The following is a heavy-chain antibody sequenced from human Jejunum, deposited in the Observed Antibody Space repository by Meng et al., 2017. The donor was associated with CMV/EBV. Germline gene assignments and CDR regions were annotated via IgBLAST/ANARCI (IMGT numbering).Heavy chain of an antibody. J-gene: IGHJ5*02. V-gene: IGHV4-30-4*08. CDR3: ARSVRPKRWFDL. CDR2: IYYSGST. CDR1: GDSISNGDYY. Sequence: QVQLQESGPGLVKPSQTLSLTCTVSGDSISNGDYYWGWIRQTPGKGLELIGYIYYSGSTYFNPSLDSRLTMSVDTSKNQFSLKLSSMTAADTAVYYCARSVRPKRWFDLWGQGTLVTVSS. D-gene: IGHD3-10*01.